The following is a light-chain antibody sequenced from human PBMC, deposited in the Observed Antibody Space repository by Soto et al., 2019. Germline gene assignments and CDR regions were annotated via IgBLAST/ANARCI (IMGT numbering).Light chain of an antibody. CDR2: EVS. CDR1: SSDVGGYNY. CDR3: SSYTSSSTRV. J-gene: IGLJ3*02. Sequence: QSALPQPASLSGSPGQSITISCTGTSSDVGGYNYVSWYQQHPGKAPKLMIYEVSNRPSGVSNRFSGSKSGNTASLTISGLQAEDEADYYCSSYTSSSTRVFGGGTKVTVL. V-gene: IGLV2-14*01.